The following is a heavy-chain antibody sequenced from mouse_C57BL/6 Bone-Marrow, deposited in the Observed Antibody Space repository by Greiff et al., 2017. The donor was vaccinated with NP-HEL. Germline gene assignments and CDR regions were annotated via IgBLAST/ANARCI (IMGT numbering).Heavy chain of an antibody. CDR3: ARKGPTMVTTTFAY. J-gene: IGHJ3*01. CDR1: GYTFPSYT. V-gene: IGHV1-4*01. CDR2: INPSSGYT. D-gene: IGHD2-9*01. Sequence: VQLPQSGAELARPGASVKMSCKASGYTFPSYTMHWVKQRPGQGLEWIGYINPSSGYTKYNQKFKDKATLTADKYSSTAYMQLSSLTSEYSAVYYCARKGPTMVTTTFAYWGQGTLVTVSA.